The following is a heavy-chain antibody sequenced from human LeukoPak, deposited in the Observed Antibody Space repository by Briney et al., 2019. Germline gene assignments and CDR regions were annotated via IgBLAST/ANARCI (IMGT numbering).Heavy chain of an antibody. D-gene: IGHD6-13*01. CDR2: VYYSGST. Sequence: SETLSLTCAVSGGSIMNYYWSWIRQPPGKGLEWIGYVYYSGSTNYNPSLKSRVTISVDTSKNQFSLQLRSVTAADTAVYYCARGWGYSSWYFDYWGQGTLVTVSS. CDR1: GGSIMNYY. J-gene: IGHJ4*02. V-gene: IGHV4-59*01. CDR3: ARGWGYSSWYFDY.